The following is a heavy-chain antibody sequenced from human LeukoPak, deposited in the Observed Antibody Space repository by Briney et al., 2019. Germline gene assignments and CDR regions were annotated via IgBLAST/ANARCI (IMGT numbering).Heavy chain of an antibody. D-gene: IGHD3-3*01. J-gene: IGHJ2*01. CDR2: IYYSGTT. Sequence: SQTLSLTCTVSGGSISSSGYYWSWLRQHPGKGLEWIGYIYYSGTTYYNPSLKSRVTISADTSKNQLSLKLTPVTAADTAVYYCAREERADYDFWSGYADNWYFDFWGRGTLVTVSS. CDR3: AREERADYDFWSGYADNWYFDF. CDR1: GGSISSSGYY. V-gene: IGHV4-31*03.